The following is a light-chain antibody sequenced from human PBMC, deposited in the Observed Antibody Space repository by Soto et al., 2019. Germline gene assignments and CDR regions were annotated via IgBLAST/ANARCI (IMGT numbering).Light chain of an antibody. CDR1: QSVRSH. CDR2: DAS. J-gene: IGKJ4*01. CDR3: QQYYDWPPLT. V-gene: IGKV3-15*01. Sequence: IVMTQSPATLSVAPGESVTLSCRASQSVRSHLAWYQQKPGQAPTLLIYDASTRATGIPARFSSSGSGTEFTLTISSLRSEDFAVYYCQQYYDWPPLTFGGGTKVDIK.